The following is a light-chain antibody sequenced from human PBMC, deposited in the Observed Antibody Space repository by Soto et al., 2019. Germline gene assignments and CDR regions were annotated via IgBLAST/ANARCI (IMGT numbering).Light chain of an antibody. CDR2: GAS. V-gene: IGKV3-20*01. J-gene: IGKJ5*01. CDR1: QTVSSND. CDR3: QQYTGPPTT. Sequence: IILTQSPDTLSFSPCGRATLSCSSSQTVSSNDLAWCQQRPGQAPRLLIYGASTRAAGIPDRFSGSGSGTDFTLTITRLEPEDSAVYFCQQYTGPPTTFGQGTRLEIK.